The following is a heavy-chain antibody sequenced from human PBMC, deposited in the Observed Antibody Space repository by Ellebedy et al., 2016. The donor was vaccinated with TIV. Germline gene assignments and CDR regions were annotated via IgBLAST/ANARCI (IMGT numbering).Heavy chain of an antibody. V-gene: IGHV3-74*01. Sequence: PGGSLRLSCAASGFTFSNYWMHWVRQVPGEGLVWVSRIGSDGIGTSYADSVKGRFTISRDNAKNSLYLQMNSLRVEDTAMYYCARVRQGSGGYNFWGQGTLVTVSS. J-gene: IGHJ4*02. CDR3: ARVRQGSGGYNF. D-gene: IGHD5-12*01. CDR2: IGSDGIGT. CDR1: GFTFSNYW.